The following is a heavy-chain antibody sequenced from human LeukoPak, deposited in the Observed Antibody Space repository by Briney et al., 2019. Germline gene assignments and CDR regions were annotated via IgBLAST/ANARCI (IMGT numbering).Heavy chain of an antibody. Sequence: GGSLRLSCAAPGFTFSNHAMSWVRQAPGKALEWVSAISGSGGNTYYADSVKGRFTISRDNSKNMVYLQMNSLRAEDTAEYYCAKGPPIEVAGTTWDYWGQGTLVTVSS. J-gene: IGHJ4*02. CDR3: AKGPPIEVAGTTWDY. CDR2: ISGSGGNT. CDR1: GFTFSNHA. V-gene: IGHV3-23*01. D-gene: IGHD6-19*01.